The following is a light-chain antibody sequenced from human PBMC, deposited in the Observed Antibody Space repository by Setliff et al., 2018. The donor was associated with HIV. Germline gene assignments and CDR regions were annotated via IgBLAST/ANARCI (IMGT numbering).Light chain of an antibody. CDR1: NIGSKS. CDR3: SSYTSSSPLYV. V-gene: IGLV3-21*01. J-gene: IGLJ1*01. CDR2: YDS. Sequence: SYELTQPPSVSVAPGKTARITCGGNNIGSKSVHWYQQKPGQAPVLVIYYDSDRPSGVSDRFSGSKSGNTASLTISGLQTEDEADYFCSSYTSSSPLYVFGTGTKVTVL.